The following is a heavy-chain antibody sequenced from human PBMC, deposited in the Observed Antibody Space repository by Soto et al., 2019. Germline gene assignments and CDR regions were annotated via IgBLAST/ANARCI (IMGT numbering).Heavy chain of an antibody. D-gene: IGHD1-1*01. CDR3: ARGADWNHILSD. J-gene: IGHJ4*02. CDR1: GGSFSGYY. Sequence: QVQLQQWGAGLLKPSETLSLTCAVYGGSFSGYYWSWIRQPPGKGLEWIGQIDHSGSTTYNPSLKSRVTTSVDTSKNQFSLKLSSVTAADTAIYYCARGADWNHILSDWGQGTLVTVSS. V-gene: IGHV4-34*01. CDR2: IDHSGST.